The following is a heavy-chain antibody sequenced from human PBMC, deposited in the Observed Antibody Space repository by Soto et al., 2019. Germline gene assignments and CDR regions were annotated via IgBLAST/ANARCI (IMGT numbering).Heavy chain of an antibody. D-gene: IGHD3-10*01. Sequence: GASVKVSCKASGYTFTSYGISWVRQAPGQGLEWMGWISTYNGNTKYAQKLQGRVTMTTDTSTSTAYMELRSLRSDGTAVFYCAREMVRGVGSAYWGQGTLVTVSS. CDR3: AREMVRGVGSAY. J-gene: IGHJ4*02. CDR1: GYTFTSYG. V-gene: IGHV1-18*01. CDR2: ISTYNGNT.